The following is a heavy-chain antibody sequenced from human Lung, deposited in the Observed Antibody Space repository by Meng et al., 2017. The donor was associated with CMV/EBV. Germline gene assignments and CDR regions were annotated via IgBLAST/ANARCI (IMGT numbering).Heavy chain of an antibody. D-gene: IGHD6-19*01. CDR3: ARDLSFSGWYRNAFDI. CDR2: ISYDGSNK. CDR1: GFTFSSYA. Sequence: GGSLRLSCAASGFTFSSYAMHWVRQAPGKGLEWVAVISYDGSNKYYADSVKGRFTISRDNSKNTLYLQMNSLRAEDTAVYYCARDLSFSGWYRNAFDIWGQGXMVTVSS. J-gene: IGHJ3*02. V-gene: IGHV3-30*04.